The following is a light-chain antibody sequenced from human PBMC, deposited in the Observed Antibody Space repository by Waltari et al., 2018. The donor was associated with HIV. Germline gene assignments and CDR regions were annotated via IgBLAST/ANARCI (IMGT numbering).Light chain of an antibody. V-gene: IGKV3-11*01. Sequence: EIVLTQSPATLSLSPGERAILSCRASQSIRNYLAWYQQRPGQAPRLLVYDTSNRATGVPAMFSGSGSGTDFSLTIASLESEDFATYYCQQFNSYPITFGQGTRLEIK. CDR1: QSIRNY. J-gene: IGKJ5*01. CDR3: QQFNSYPIT. CDR2: DTS.